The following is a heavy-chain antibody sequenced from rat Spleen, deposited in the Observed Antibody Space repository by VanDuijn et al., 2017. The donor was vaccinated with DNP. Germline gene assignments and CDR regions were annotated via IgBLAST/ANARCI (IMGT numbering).Heavy chain of an antibody. CDR2: MSYDGSST. D-gene: IGHD4-3*01. V-gene: IGHV5-7*01. Sequence: EVQLVESGGGLVQPGRSMKLSCAASGFTFSNYDMAWVRQAPKKGLEWVATMSYDGSSTYYRDSVKGRFTISRDNAKSTLYLQMDSLRSEDMATYYCIRWNSGHFDYWGQGVMVTVSS. CDR3: IRWNSGHFDY. CDR1: GFTFSNYD. J-gene: IGHJ2*01.